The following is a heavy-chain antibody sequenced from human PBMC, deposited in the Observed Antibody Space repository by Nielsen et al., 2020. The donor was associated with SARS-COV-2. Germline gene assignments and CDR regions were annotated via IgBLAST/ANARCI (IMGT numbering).Heavy chain of an antibody. CDR3: ARGEYSSSPAFDP. Sequence: ASVNVSCKASGYTFTSYDIDWVRQDTGQGLEWMGWMNPNSGNTGYAQKFQGRVTMTRNTSISTAYMELSSLRSEDTAVYYCARGEYSSSPAFDPWGQGTLVTVSS. J-gene: IGHJ5*02. D-gene: IGHD6-6*01. V-gene: IGHV1-8*01. CDR1: GYTFTSYD. CDR2: MNPNSGNT.